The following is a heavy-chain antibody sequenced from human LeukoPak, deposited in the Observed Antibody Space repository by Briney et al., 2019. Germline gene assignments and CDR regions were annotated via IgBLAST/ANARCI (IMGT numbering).Heavy chain of an antibody. CDR1: GFTFSSYA. CDR3: AKNYYDSSGYGFDF. CDR2: IRGSGGST. J-gene: IGHJ4*02. D-gene: IGHD3-22*01. V-gene: IGHV3-23*01. Sequence: PSGGSLRLXCAASGFTFSSYAMSWVRQAPGKGLEWVSAIRGSGGSTYYADSVKGRFTISRDNSKNTLYLQMSSLRAEDTAVYYCAKNYYDSSGYGFDFWGQGTLVTVSS.